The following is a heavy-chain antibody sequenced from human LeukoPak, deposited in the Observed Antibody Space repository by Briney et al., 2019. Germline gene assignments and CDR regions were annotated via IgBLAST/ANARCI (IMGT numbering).Heavy chain of an antibody. Sequence: SQTLSLTCAISGDIVSSTSAIWNWIRQSPSRGLEWLGRTYYRSKWYNDYAVSVKSRITINSDTSKNQFILQLNSVTPEDTAVYYGASSKNHFDYWGQGTLVTVSS. CDR2: TYYRSKWYN. D-gene: IGHD1-14*01. CDR3: ASSKNHFDY. J-gene: IGHJ4*02. CDR1: GDIVSSTSAI. V-gene: IGHV6-1*01.